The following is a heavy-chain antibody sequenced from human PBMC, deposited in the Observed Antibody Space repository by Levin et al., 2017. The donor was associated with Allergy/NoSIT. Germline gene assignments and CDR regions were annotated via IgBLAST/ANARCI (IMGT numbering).Heavy chain of an antibody. D-gene: IGHD4-17*01. CDR3: VKDGGDYATYYFEY. V-gene: IGHV1-69*13. CDR1: GGTFSNYA. J-gene: IGHJ4*02. Sequence: SVKVSCKASGGTFSNYAISWVRQVPGQGLQWMGGIIPLFGTSTYSQNFQGRVSITADESTGTAYMELSTLRSEDTAVYYCVKDGGDYATYYFEYWGPGTLVTVS. CDR2: IIPLFGTS.